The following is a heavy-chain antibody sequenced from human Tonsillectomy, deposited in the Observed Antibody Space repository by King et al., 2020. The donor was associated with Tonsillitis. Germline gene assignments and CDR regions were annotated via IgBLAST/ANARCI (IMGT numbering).Heavy chain of an antibody. J-gene: IGHJ3*02. CDR1: GFTFDDYD. CDR3: AKGLSRGNYGHGFDI. D-gene: IGHD1-26*01. CDR2: ISWNSVSI. V-gene: IGHV3-9*01. Sequence: VQLVESGGGLVQPGRSLRLSCAASGFTFDDYDMHWVRQAPGKGLAWVSVISWNSVSIGYADVVKGRFTISRDNAKNSLYLQMNSLRAEDTALYYCAKGLSRGNYGHGFDIWGQGTMVTVSS.